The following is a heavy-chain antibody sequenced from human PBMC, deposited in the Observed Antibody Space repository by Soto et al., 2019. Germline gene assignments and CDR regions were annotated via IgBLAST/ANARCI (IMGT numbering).Heavy chain of an antibody. Sequence: EVQLVESGGGLVQPGRSLRLSCAASGFTFGDYAMHWVRQPPGKGLEWVSGVSWNSGSIGYVDSVKGRFSISRDNAKNSLYLQMNSLTAEDTALYYCAKAPGWYSGFASWGQGTLVTVSS. J-gene: IGHJ4*02. CDR3: AKAPGWYSGFAS. D-gene: IGHD6-19*01. V-gene: IGHV3-9*01. CDR1: GFTFGDYA. CDR2: VSWNSGSI.